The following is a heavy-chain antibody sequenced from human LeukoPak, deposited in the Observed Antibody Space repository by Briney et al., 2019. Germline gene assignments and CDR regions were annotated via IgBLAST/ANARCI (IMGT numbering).Heavy chain of an antibody. Sequence: PSETLSLTCTVSGGSISSGSYYWSWIRQPAGKGLEWIGRIYTSGSTNYNPSLKSRVTISVDTSKNQFSLKLSSVTAADTAVYYCARAAMVTRYYYYYYMDVWGKGTTVTISS. CDR3: ARAAMVTRYYYYYYMDV. J-gene: IGHJ6*03. D-gene: IGHD5-18*01. CDR2: IYTSGST. V-gene: IGHV4-61*02. CDR1: GGSISSGSYY.